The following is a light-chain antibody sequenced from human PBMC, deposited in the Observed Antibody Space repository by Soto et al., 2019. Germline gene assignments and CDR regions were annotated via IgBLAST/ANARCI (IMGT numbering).Light chain of an antibody. Sequence: SALTHSPSASGTPGQMVTISCSGSASTIGRNYVYWYQQLPGTAPKLLIYRNSQRPSGVPDRFSGSKSGTSASLAISGLRSEDEADYYCAAWDDNLSGLYVFGAGTKVT. CDR2: RNS. CDR3: AAWDDNLSGLYV. J-gene: IGLJ1*01. CDR1: ASTIGRNY. V-gene: IGLV1-47*01.